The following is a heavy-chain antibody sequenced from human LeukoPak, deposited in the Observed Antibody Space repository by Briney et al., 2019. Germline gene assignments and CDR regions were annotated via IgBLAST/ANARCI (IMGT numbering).Heavy chain of an antibody. CDR2: INPSGGST. Sequence: ASVKVSCTASGYTFTSYYMHWVRQAPGQGPEWMGIINPSGGSTSYAQKFQGRVTMTRDTSTSAVYMELSSLRSEDTAVYYCARGPRGSGSRRFNWFDPWGQGTLVTVSS. D-gene: IGHD3-10*01. CDR1: GYTFTSYY. V-gene: IGHV1-46*01. CDR3: ARGPRGSGSRRFNWFDP. J-gene: IGHJ5*02.